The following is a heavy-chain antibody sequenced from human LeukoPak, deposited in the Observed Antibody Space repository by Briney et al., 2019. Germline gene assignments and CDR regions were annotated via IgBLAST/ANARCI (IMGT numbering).Heavy chain of an antibody. Sequence: SETLSLTCTVSGGSISSSSYYWGWIRQPPGKGLEWIGSIYYSGSTYYNPSLKSRVTISVDTSKNQFSLKPSSVTAADTAVYYCARDRWGVIDYWGQGTLVTVSS. V-gene: IGHV4-39*07. D-gene: IGHD3-10*01. CDR2: IYYSGST. CDR1: GGSISSSSYY. J-gene: IGHJ4*02. CDR3: ARDRWGVIDY.